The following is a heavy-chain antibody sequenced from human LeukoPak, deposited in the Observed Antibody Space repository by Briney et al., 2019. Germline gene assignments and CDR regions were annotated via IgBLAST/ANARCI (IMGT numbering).Heavy chain of an antibody. CDR1: GFTIGSYS. J-gene: IGHJ4*02. CDR3: ARAVLLWFGELYYFDY. Sequence: GGSLRLSCAASGFTIGSYSMNWVRQAPGKGLEWVSSNSSSSSYIYYADSVKGRFTISRDNAKNSLYLQMNSLRAEDTAVYYCARAVLLWFGELYYFDYWGQGTLVTVSS. CDR2: NSSSSSYI. D-gene: IGHD3-10*01. V-gene: IGHV3-21*01.